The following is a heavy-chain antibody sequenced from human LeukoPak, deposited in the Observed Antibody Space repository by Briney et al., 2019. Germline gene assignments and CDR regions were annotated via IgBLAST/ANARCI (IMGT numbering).Heavy chain of an antibody. J-gene: IGHJ4*02. Sequence: SQTLSLTCTVSGGSISSGDYYWSWTRQPPGKGLEWGEYIYYSGSTYYNPSLKSRVTISVDTSKNQFSLKLSSVTAADTAVYYCASVVRYYYDSSGYYRDYWGQGTLVTVSS. CDR3: ASVVRYYYDSSGYYRDY. D-gene: IGHD3-22*01. V-gene: IGHV4-30-4*01. CDR1: GGSISSGDYY. CDR2: IYYSGST.